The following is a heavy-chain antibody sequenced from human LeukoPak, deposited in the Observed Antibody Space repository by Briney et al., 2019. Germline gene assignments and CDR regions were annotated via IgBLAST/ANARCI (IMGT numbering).Heavy chain of an antibody. CDR3: ARVRDCGGGSCFSYLDY. Sequence: GGSLRLSCAASGFTFSSYYMHWVRQVPGKGLVRVSRINGDESSTTYADSVKGRFTISRDNAKNTLYLQMNTLRAEDTAVYYCARVRDCGGGSCFSYLDYWGQGTLVTVSS. CDR2: INGDESST. D-gene: IGHD2-15*01. CDR1: GFTFSSYY. J-gene: IGHJ4*02. V-gene: IGHV3-74*01.